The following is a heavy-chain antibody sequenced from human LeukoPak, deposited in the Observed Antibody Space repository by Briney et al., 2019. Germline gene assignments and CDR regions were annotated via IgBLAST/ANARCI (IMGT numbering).Heavy chain of an antibody. CDR2: INPNSGGT. Sequence: ASVTVYCRASGYSLTGYYMHWVRQAPGQGLEWMGWINPNSGGTNYAQKFQGRVTMTRDTSISTAYMELSRLRSDDTAVYYCARERYSSGWYGKYYFDYWGQGTLVTVSS. V-gene: IGHV1-2*02. CDR1: GYSLTGYY. CDR3: ARERYSSGWYGKYYFDY. J-gene: IGHJ4*02. D-gene: IGHD6-19*01.